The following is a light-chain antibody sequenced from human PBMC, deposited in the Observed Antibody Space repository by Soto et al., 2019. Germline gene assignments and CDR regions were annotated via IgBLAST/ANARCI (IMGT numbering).Light chain of an antibody. J-gene: IGKJ5*01. CDR1: QSVSNRY. Sequence: EIVLAQSPGTLSLSPGERATLSCRASQSVSNRYLAWYQQKPGQAPGLLMHGASNRATGFPDRFSGSGSGTDFTLNISRLEPEDFAVYYCQQYGSSPITFGQGTRLEIK. CDR2: GAS. V-gene: IGKV3-20*01. CDR3: QQYGSSPIT.